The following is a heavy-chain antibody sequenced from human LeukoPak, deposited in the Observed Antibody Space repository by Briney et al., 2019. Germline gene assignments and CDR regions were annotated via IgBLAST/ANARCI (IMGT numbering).Heavy chain of an antibody. CDR1: GYTFTGYY. CDR2: INPNSGDT. V-gene: IGHV1-2*02. CDR3: ARAGAVYYYGMDV. J-gene: IGHJ6*02. Sequence: GASVKVSCKASGYTFTGYYVHWVRQAPGQGLEWMGWINPNSGDTNYAQRFQGRVTMTRDTSISTAYMGLSRLRSDDTAMYYCARAGAVYYYGMDVWGQGTTVTVSS. D-gene: IGHD3-10*01.